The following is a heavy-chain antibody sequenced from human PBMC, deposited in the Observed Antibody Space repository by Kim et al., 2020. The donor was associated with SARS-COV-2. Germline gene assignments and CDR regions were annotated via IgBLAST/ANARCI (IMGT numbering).Heavy chain of an antibody. CDR2: IYSGGST. V-gene: IGHV3-53*01. CDR3: AREVRNGSGSDYTSYYGMVV. CDR1: GFTVSSNY. J-gene: IGHJ6*04. Sequence: GGSLSLSCAASGFTVSSNYMSWVRQAPGKGLEWVSGIYSGGSTYYADSVKGRFTISRDNSKNTMYLQMNRLRAEDTAVYYCAREVRNGSGSDYTSYYGMVVWGRGPTV. D-gene: IGHD3-10*01.